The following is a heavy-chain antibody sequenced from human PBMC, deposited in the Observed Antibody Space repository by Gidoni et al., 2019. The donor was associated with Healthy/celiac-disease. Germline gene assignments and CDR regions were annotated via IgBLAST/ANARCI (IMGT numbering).Heavy chain of an antibody. CDR1: GYTFTSYA. D-gene: IGHD6-13*01. V-gene: IGHV1-3*01. Sequence: QVQLVQSGAEVKKPGASVKVSCKASGYTFTSYAMHWVRQAPGQRLEWMGWINAGNGNTKYSQKFQGRVTITRDTSASTAYMELSSLRSEDTAVYYCARDGRIAAAGYYYYGMDVWGQGTTVTVSS. J-gene: IGHJ6*02. CDR3: ARDGRIAAAGYYYYGMDV. CDR2: INAGNGNT.